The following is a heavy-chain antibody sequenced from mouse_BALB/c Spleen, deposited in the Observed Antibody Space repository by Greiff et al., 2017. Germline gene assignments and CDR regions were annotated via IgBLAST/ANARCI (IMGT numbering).Heavy chain of an antibody. Sequence: VKLVESGPGLVAPSQSLSITCTVSGFSLTGYGVNWVRQPPGKGLEWLGMIWGDGSTDYNSALKSRLSISKDNSKSQVFLKMNSLQTDDTARYYCARVGNPYYYAMDYWGQGTSVTVSS. J-gene: IGHJ4*01. CDR2: IWGDGST. D-gene: IGHD2-1*01. CDR1: GFSLTGYG. V-gene: IGHV2-6-7*01. CDR3: ARVGNPYYYAMDY.